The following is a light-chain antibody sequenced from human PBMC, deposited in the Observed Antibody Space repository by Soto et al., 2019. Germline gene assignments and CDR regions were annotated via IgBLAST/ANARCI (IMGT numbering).Light chain of an antibody. CDR2: DAS. V-gene: IGKV3-15*01. CDR3: QQYNNWPPIT. J-gene: IGKJ5*01. CDR1: QSVGSN. Sequence: EMAMTKSPATLSVSPGERATRSCRASQSVGSNLAWYQQKPGQTPRLLIYDASTRATGIPARFSGSGSGTGFTLTISCLQSEDSAVYYCQQYNNWPPITFGQGTRLEIK.